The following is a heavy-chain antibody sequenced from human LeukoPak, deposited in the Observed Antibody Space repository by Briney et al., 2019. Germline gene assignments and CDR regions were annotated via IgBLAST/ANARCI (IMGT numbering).Heavy chain of an antibody. CDR2: ISKDGSDK. Sequence: PGGSLRLSCAASGFTFSDYAMHWVRQAPGKGLEWVAVISKDGSDKYYPGSVRGRFTISRDNSKNTLFLQMNSLRAEDTAVYFCARGGHCSTTSCSNYDGMDVWGQGTTLTVSS. CDR1: GFTFSDYA. J-gene: IGHJ6*02. CDR3: ARGGHCSTTSCSNYDGMDV. D-gene: IGHD2-2*01. V-gene: IGHV3-30-3*01.